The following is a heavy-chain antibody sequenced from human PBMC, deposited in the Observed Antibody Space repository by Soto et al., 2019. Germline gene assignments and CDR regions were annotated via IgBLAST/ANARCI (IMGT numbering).Heavy chain of an antibody. D-gene: IGHD3-9*01. CDR2: LSYDVRNK. V-gene: IGHV3-30*04. Sequence: GGSLRLSCAASGSTFSIYSMHWVRQAPGKGLEWAAVLSYDVRNKFYADSVKGRFTISRDNSKNTLYLQMDSLRAEDTAVYYCARERVTGYYNVIGYWGQGTLVTVSS. J-gene: IGHJ4*02. CDR1: GSTFSIYS. CDR3: ARERVTGYYNVIGY.